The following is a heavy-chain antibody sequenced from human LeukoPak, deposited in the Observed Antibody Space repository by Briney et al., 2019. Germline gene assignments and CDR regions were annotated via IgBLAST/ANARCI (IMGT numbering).Heavy chain of an antibody. CDR3: ARLERYDYVWGSYSLAGGHFDY. J-gene: IGHJ4*02. D-gene: IGHD3-16*01. V-gene: IGHV4-38-2*02. Sequence: SETLSLTCTVSGYSISSGCYWGWIRQPPGKGLEWIGSIYHSGSTYYNPSLRSRVTISVDTSKNQFSLKLSSVTAADTAVYYCARLERYDYVWGSYSLAGGHFDYWGQGTLVTVSS. CDR2: IYHSGST. CDR1: GYSISSGCY.